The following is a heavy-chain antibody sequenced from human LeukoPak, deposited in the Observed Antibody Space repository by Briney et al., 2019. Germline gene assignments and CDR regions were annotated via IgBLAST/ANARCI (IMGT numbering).Heavy chain of an antibody. D-gene: IGHD6-6*01. J-gene: IGHJ4*02. Sequence: GGSLRLSCAASGFTFSSYSMNWVRQAPGKGLEWVSCISSSSSYIYYADSVKGRFTISRDNAKNSLYLQMNSLRAEDTAVYYCASYVWPIEYSSSSGVYDFDYWGQGTLVTVSS. CDR1: GFTFSSYS. V-gene: IGHV3-21*01. CDR3: ASYVWPIEYSSSSGVYDFDY. CDR2: ISSSSSYI.